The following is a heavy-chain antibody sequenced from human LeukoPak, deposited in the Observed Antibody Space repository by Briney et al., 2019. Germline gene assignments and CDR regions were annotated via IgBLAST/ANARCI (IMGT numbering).Heavy chain of an antibody. Sequence: ASVKVSCKASGYTFTSYDINWVRQATGQGLEWMGWMNPNSGNTGYAQKFQGRVTMTRNTSISTAYMELSSLRSEDTAVYYCARGWYDFWSSGWAFDIWGQGTMVTVSS. CDR3: ARGWYDFWSSGWAFDI. D-gene: IGHD3-3*01. J-gene: IGHJ3*02. CDR1: GYTFTSYD. V-gene: IGHV1-8*01. CDR2: MNPNSGNT.